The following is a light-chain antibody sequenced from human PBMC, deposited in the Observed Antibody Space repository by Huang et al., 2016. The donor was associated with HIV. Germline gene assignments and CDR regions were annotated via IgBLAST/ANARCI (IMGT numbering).Light chain of an antibody. CDR1: QGISNS. CDR2: YAS. J-gene: IGKJ2*01. CDR3: QQYYSPPPMYT. V-gene: IGKV1-NL1*01. Sequence: DIQMTQSPSSLSASVGDRVTITCRASQGISNSLAWYQQKPGTAPKLLVYYASRVESGVPSRFSGSGSGTDYTLTINSLQPEDFATYYCQQYYSPPPMYTFGQGTKLEIK.